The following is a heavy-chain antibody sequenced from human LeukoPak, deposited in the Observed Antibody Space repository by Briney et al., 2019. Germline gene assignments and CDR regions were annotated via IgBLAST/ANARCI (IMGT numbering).Heavy chain of an antibody. V-gene: IGHV1-24*01. CDR3: ATVRYYDSSGYLSY. CDR1: GYTLTELS. D-gene: IGHD3-22*01. J-gene: IGHJ4*02. CDR2: FDPEDGET. Sequence: ASVKVSCKVSGYTLTELSVHWVRQAPGKGLEWMGGFDPEDGETIYAQKFQGRVTMTEDTPTDTAYMELSSLRSEDTAVYYCATVRYYDSSGYLSYWGQGTLVTVSS.